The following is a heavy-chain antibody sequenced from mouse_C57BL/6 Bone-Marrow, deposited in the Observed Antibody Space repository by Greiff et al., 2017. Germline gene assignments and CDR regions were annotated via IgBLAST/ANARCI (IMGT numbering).Heavy chain of an antibody. D-gene: IGHD2-4*01. CDR2: IDPENGDT. J-gene: IGHJ3*01. V-gene: IGHV14-4*01. CDR3: TRDYDEEFAY. CDR1: GFNIKDDY. Sequence: EVQLQQSGAELVRPGASVKLSCTASGFNIKDDYMHWVKQRPEQGLEWIGWIDPENGDTEYASKFQGKATITADTSSNTAYLQLSSLTSGDTAVFYCTRDYDEEFAYWGQGTLVTVSA.